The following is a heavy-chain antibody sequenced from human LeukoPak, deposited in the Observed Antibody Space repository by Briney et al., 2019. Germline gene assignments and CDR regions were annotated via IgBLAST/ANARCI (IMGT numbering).Heavy chain of an antibody. V-gene: IGHV1-18*01. J-gene: IGHJ4*02. CDR2: ISAYNGNT. Sequence: ASVKVSCKASGYTFTGYGISWVRQAPGQGLEWMGWISAYNGNTNYAQKLQGRVTMTTDTSTSTAYMELRSLRSDDTAVYYCARDRAGYYYDSSGYNYWGQGTLVTVSS. CDR3: ARDRAGYYYDSSGYNY. CDR1: GYTFTGYG. D-gene: IGHD3-22*01.